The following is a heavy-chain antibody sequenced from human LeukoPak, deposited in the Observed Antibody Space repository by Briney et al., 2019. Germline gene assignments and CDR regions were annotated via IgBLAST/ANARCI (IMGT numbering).Heavy chain of an antibody. CDR3: ARVGYYDTNGPWLD. D-gene: IGHD3-22*01. CDR1: GFTFSSYA. J-gene: IGHJ4*02. Sequence: PGGSLRLSCAASGFTFSSYAMSWVRQAPGKGLEWVSAIGGSGGSTYYADSVKGRFTISSDNSKNTVYLQMNRLRPEDTAVYFCARVGYYDTNGPWLDWGQGTLVTVSS. CDR2: IGGSGGST. V-gene: IGHV3-23*01.